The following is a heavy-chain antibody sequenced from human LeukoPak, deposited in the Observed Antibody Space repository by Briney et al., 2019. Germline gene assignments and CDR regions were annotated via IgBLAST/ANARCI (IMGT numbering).Heavy chain of an antibody. CDR1: GGSISSYY. Sequence: RPSETLSLTCTVSGGSISSYYWNWIRQPPGKGLEWIGYIHYSGSTNYSPSLKSRVTISLDTSKNQFSLKLSSVTAADTAVYYCARDRGAPFDYWGQGTVVTVSS. CDR3: ARDRGAPFDY. J-gene: IGHJ4*02. D-gene: IGHD3-10*01. CDR2: IHYSGST. V-gene: IGHV4-59*12.